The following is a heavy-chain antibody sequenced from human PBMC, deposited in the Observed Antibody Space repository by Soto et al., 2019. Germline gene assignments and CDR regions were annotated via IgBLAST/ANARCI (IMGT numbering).Heavy chain of an antibody. CDR1: GFDFGDYY. Sequence: PGGSLRLSCTGSGFDFGDYYMRWIRQAPGKGLEWVSYIDSGDGTTYYTDSVQGRFTISRDNAKKTVYLQMSSLKGADTALYYCVRPYYRSSWFPFDRWGQGTLVTVSS. CDR2: IDSGDGTT. V-gene: IGHV3-11*01. J-gene: IGHJ4*02. D-gene: IGHD6-13*01. CDR3: VRPYYRSSWFPFDR.